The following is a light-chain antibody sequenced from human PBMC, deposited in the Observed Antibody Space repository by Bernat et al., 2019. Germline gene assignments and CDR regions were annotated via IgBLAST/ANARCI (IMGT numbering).Light chain of an antibody. J-gene: IGLJ2*01. CDR1: SSDVGIYTN. Sequence: QSALPKPPSGSGSPGQSVTIPGPGTSSDVGIYTNVPCNNQPPGKAPKLIIYEVNKRPSGVPDRFSASKSGHTASLTVSGLQAEDEADYYCISYSGNKYVVFGGGTKLTVL. CDR3: ISYSGNKYVV. CDR2: EVN. V-gene: IGLV2-8*01.